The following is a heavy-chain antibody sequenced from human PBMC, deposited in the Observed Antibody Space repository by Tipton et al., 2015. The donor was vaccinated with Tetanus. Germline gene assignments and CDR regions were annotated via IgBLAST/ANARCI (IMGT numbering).Heavy chain of an antibody. Sequence: SLRLSCAASGFIFEHYVMSWVRQAPGKGLEWVAHIHGRGESEDYADSVKGRFTISRDNAKNSLYLQMDSLRPDDTALYYCAKDMTPGGLENWGRGTPVTVSS. J-gene: IGHJ4*02. CDR1: GFIFEHYV. CDR3: AKDMTPGGLEN. CDR2: IHGRGESE. D-gene: IGHD3-16*01. V-gene: IGHV3-9*01.